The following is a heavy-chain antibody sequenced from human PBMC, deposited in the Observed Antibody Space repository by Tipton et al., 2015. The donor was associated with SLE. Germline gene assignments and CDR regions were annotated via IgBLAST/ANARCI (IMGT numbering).Heavy chain of an antibody. Sequence: TLSLTCVVSGASISSSDWWRWVRHPPGKGLELIGEISHSGNTNYSPSLKSRVTMSVDRSKNQFSLKVNSVTAADTAVYYCARGPLTEDFWAFDIWGQGTMVPVSS. CDR3: ARGPLTEDFWAFDI. CDR1: GASISSSDW. CDR2: ISHSGNT. J-gene: IGHJ3*02. V-gene: IGHV4-4*02. D-gene: IGHD7-27*01.